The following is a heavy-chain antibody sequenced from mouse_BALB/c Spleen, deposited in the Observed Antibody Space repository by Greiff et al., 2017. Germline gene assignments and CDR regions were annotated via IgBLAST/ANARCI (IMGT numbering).Heavy chain of an antibody. CDR2: IYPGDGDT. V-gene: IGHV1-87*01. Sequence: VQLQQSGAELARPGASVKLSCKASGYTFTSYWMQWVKQRPGQGLEWIGAIYPGDGDTRYTQKFKGKATLTADKSSSTAYMQLSSLASEDSAVYYCARGTTVVDYWGQGTTLTVSS. D-gene: IGHD1-1*01. CDR3: ARGTTVVDY. CDR1: GYTFTSYW. J-gene: IGHJ2*01.